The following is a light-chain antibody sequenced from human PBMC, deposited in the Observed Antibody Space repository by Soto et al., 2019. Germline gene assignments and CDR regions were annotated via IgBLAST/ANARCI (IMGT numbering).Light chain of an antibody. J-gene: IGKJ2*01. V-gene: IGKV3-20*01. CDR3: QQYVTSPYT. Sequence: EIVLTQSPGTLTLSPGERATLSCRASQSVVNNALAWYQQKPGQAPRRLIYGASNTATGIPDRFSAFGSGTDFTLTISRLEPEDFAVYFCQQYVTSPYTFGQGTRLEIK. CDR1: QSVVNNA. CDR2: GAS.